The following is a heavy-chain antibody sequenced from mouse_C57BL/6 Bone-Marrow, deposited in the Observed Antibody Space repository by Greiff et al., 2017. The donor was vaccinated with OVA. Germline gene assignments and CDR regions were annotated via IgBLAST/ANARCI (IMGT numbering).Heavy chain of an antibody. CDR2: ISPRSGNT. Sequence: QVQLQQSGAELARPGASVKLSCKASGYPFTSYGISWVKQRTGQGLEWIGEISPRSGNTYYNEKFKGKATLTAYKSSSTAYMELRSLTSEDSAVYFCARWCGYYLYYVDYWGQGTTLTVSS. D-gene: IGHD2-3*01. CDR3: ARWCGYYLYYVDY. J-gene: IGHJ2*01. CDR1: GYPFTSYG. V-gene: IGHV1-81*01.